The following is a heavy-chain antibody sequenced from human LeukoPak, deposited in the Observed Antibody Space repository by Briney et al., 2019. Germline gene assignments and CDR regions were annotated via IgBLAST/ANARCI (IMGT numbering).Heavy chain of an antibody. D-gene: IGHD3-10*01. CDR1: GFIFSSYE. J-gene: IGHJ4*02. CDR3: ARDLGITRPFDY. CDR2: ISSSGSTR. Sequence: GGPLRLSCAASGFIFSSYEMNWVRQAPGKGLEWVSYISSSGSTRYYADSVKGRFTFSRDNAKNSLYLQMNSLRAEDTAVYYCARDLGITRPFDYWGQGTLVTVSS. V-gene: IGHV3-48*03.